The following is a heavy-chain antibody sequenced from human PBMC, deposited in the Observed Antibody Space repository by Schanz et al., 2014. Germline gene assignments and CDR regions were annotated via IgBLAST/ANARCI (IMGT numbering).Heavy chain of an antibody. CDR1: GFTFSSYA. J-gene: IGHJ4*02. V-gene: IGHV3-7*03. CDR2: IKHDGSVK. Sequence: EVQLLESGGGLVQPGGSLRLSCAASGFTFSSYAMSWVRQAPGKGLEWVANIKHDGSVKDYVDSVEGRFTISRDNAKNSLFLHMNSLRAEDTAVYFCAKKVPAYNPFDSWGQGTLVTVSS. CDR3: AKKVPAYNPFDS. D-gene: IGHD1-1*01.